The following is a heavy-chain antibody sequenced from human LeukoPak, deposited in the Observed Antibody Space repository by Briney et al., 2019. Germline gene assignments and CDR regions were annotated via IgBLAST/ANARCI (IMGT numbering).Heavy chain of an antibody. D-gene: IGHD7-27*01. Sequence: PGGSLRLSCAASGFTFSSYDMHWVRKPTGKELEWVSAIGTAGDTYYPGSVKGRFTISRENAKNSLYLQMNSLRAGDTAVYYCARGGVGNFDYWGQGTLVTVSS. V-gene: IGHV3-13*01. CDR2: IGTAGDT. CDR1: GFTFSSYD. CDR3: ARGGVGNFDY. J-gene: IGHJ4*02.